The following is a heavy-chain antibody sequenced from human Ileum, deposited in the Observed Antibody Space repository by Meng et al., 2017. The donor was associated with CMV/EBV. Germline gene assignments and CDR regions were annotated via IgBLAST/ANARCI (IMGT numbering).Heavy chain of an antibody. J-gene: IGHJ4*02. Sequence: QVQLHQSGPGLVTTSQTLLLTCAISGDSVSSTTVTWNWIRQSPSRGLEWLGRTYYRSKWFNDYALSVRGRITINPDISKNQLSLQLNSVTPEDTAVYYCVRLTGNSWLDYWGRGTLVTVSS. CDR1: GDSVSSTTVT. CDR2: TYYRSKWFN. CDR3: VRLTGNSWLDY. V-gene: IGHV6-1*01. D-gene: IGHD6-13*01.